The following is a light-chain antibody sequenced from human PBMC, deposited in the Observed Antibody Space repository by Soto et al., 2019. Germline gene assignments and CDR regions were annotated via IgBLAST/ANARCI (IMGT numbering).Light chain of an antibody. CDR2: EVS. Sequence: QSALTQPASVSGSPGQSINISSTGTSSDIGGYNYVSWYQQHPGKAPKLMIYEVSNRPSGVSNRFSGSKSGNTASLTISGLQAEDEADYYCSSYTTSSTHWVFGGGTKLTVL. J-gene: IGLJ3*02. CDR3: SSYTTSSTHWV. CDR1: SSDIGGYNY. V-gene: IGLV2-14*01.